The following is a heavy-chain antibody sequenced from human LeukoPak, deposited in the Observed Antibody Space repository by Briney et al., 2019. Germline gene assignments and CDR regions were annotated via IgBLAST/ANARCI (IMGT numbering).Heavy chain of an antibody. J-gene: IGHJ4*02. CDR1: GGSISSYY. CDR2: IYYSGST. Sequence: SETLSLTCTVSGGSISSYYWSWIRQPPGKGLEWIGYIYYSGSTNYNPSLKSRVTISVDTSKNQFSLKLSSVTAADTAMYYCARVPRYGDYADWGQGTLVTVSS. V-gene: IGHV4-59*01. CDR3: ARVPRYGDYAD. D-gene: IGHD4-17*01.